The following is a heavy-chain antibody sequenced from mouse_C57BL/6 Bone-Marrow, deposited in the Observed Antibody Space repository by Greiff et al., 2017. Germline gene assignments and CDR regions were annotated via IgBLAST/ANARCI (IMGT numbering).Heavy chain of an antibody. CDR3: ARWGYDYDGAWFAY. Sequence: QVQLQQPGAELVRPGTSVKLSCKASGYTFTSYWMHWVKQRPGQGLEWIGVIDPSDSYTNYNQKFKGKATLTVDPSSSTAYMQLSSLTSEDSAVYYCARWGYDYDGAWFAYWGQGTLVTVSA. CDR2: IDPSDSYT. CDR1: GYTFTSYW. V-gene: IGHV1-59*01. J-gene: IGHJ3*01. D-gene: IGHD2-4*01.